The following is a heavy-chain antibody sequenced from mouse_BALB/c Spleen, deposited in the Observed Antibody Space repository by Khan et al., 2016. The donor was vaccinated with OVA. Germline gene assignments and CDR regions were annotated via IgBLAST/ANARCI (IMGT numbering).Heavy chain of an antibody. CDR1: GFTFNSYG. Sequence: EVELVESGGGLVQPGGSRKLSCAASGFTFNSYGMHWVRQAPEKGLEWVAYISGDSSTIYYADTVKGRFTISRDNPKNTLFLQMTSLMSEATAMYYCATSYFYGYYFDYWGQGTTLTVS. V-gene: IGHV5-17*02. D-gene: IGHD1-1*01. CDR3: ATSYFYGYYFDY. J-gene: IGHJ2*01. CDR2: ISGDSSTI.